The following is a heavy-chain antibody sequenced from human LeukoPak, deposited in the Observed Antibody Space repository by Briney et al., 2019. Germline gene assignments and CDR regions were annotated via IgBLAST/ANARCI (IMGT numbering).Heavy chain of an antibody. CDR1: GFTFSSYW. CDR3: ARTKGYFDWLTDDAFDI. CDR2: IKQDGSEK. D-gene: IGHD3-9*01. J-gene: IGHJ3*02. V-gene: IGHV3-7*01. Sequence: GGSLRLSCAASGFTFSSYWMSWVRQAPGKGLEWVANIKQDGSEKYYVDSVKGRFTISRDNAKNSLYLQMNSLRAEDTAVYYCARTKGYFDWLTDDAFDIWGQGTMVTVSS.